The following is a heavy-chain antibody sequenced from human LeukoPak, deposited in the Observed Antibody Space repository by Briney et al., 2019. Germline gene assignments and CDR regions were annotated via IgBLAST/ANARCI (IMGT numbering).Heavy chain of an antibody. Sequence: GGSLRLSCAASGFTFSSYEMNWVRQAPGKGLEWVSYISSSGSTMYYADSVKGRFTISRDNAKNSLYLQMNSLRAEDTAVYYCARKGLRIAGFDPWGRGTLVTVSS. CDR1: GFTFSSYE. J-gene: IGHJ5*02. CDR3: ARKGLRIAGFDP. D-gene: IGHD1-26*01. CDR2: ISSSGSTM. V-gene: IGHV3-48*03.